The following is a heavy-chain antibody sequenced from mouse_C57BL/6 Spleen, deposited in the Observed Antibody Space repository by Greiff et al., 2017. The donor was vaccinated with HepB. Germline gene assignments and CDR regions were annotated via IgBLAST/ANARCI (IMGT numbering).Heavy chain of an antibody. Sequence: VKLMESGAELVKPGASVKISCKASGYAFSSYWMNWVKQRPGKGLEWIGQIYPGDGDTNYNGKFKGKATLTADKSSSTAYMQLSSLTSEDSAVYFCARGITTVVGYFDVWGTGTTVTVSS. J-gene: IGHJ1*03. V-gene: IGHV1-80*01. CDR1: GYAFSSYW. D-gene: IGHD1-1*01. CDR2: IYPGDGDT. CDR3: ARGITTVVGYFDV.